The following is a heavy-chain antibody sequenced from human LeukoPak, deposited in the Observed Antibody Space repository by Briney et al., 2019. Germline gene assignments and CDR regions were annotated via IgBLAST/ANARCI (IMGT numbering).Heavy chain of an antibody. CDR2: ISAYNGNT. D-gene: IGHD2-2*01. CDR1: GYTFTSYG. V-gene: IGHV1-18*01. J-gene: IGHJ4*02. CDR3: ARVPIVVVPAALVFDY. Sequence: GASVKVSCKASGYTFTSYGISWVRQAPGQGLEWMGWISAYNGNTNYAQKLQGRVTMTTDTSTSTAYMELRSLRSDDTAVYYCARVPIVVVPAALVFDYWGQGTLVTVSS.